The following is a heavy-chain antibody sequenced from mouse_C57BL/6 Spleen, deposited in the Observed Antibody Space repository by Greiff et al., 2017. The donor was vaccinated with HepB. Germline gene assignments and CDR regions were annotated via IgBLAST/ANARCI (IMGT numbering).Heavy chain of an antibody. CDR3: ARRGRFAY. CDR1: GYSFTGYY. V-gene: IGHV1-42*01. Sequence: EVQRVESGPEPVKPGASVKISCKASGYSFTGYYMNWVKQSPEKSLEWIGEINPSTGGTTYNQKFKAKATLTVDKSSSTAYMQLKSLTSKDSAVYYCARRGRFAYWGQGTLVTVSA. CDR2: INPSTGGT. J-gene: IGHJ3*01.